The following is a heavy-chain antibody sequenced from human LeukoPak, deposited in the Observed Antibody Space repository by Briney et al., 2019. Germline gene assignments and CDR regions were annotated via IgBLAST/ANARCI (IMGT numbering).Heavy chain of an antibody. J-gene: IGHJ4*02. Sequence: GGSLRLSCAASGFTFSSYAMHWVRQAPGKGLEWVAVISYDGSNKYYADSVKGRFTISRDNSKNTLYLQMNSLRAEDTAVYYCARSRYSSGWQSDYWGQGTLVTVSS. D-gene: IGHD6-19*01. CDR3: ARSRYSSGWQSDY. CDR2: ISYDGSNK. CDR1: GFTFSSYA. V-gene: IGHV3-30-3*01.